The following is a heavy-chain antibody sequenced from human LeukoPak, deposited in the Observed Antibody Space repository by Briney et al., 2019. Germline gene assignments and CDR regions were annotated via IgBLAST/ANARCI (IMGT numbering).Heavy chain of an antibody. Sequence: ASVKVSCKASGYTFTGYYMHWVRLAPGQGLEWMGWINPNSGGTNYAQKFQGRVTMTRDTSISTAYMELSRLRSDDTAVYYCARSAVPALGFDYWGQGTMVTVSS. D-gene: IGHD3-3*02. V-gene: IGHV1-2*02. CDR3: ARSAVPALGFDY. J-gene: IGHJ4*02. CDR1: GYTFTGYY. CDR2: INPNSGGT.